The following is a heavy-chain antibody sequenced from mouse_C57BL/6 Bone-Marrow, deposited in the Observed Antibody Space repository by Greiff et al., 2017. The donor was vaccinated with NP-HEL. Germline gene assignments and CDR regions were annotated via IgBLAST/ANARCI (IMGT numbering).Heavy chain of an antibody. CDR1: GYTFTSYW. CDR3: ATIYYYGSNDY. J-gene: IGHJ2*01. D-gene: IGHD1-1*01. Sequence: VQLQQPGAELVKPGASVKLSCKASGYTFTSYWMHWVKQRPGQGLEWIGMIHPNSGSTNYNEKFKSKATLTVDKSSSTAYMQLSSLTSEDSAVYYCATIYYYGSNDYWGQGTTLTVSS. V-gene: IGHV1-64*01. CDR2: IHPNSGST.